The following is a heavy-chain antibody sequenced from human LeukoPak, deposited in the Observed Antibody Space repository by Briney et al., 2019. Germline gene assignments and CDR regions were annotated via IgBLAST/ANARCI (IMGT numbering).Heavy chain of an antibody. V-gene: IGHV1-2*02. J-gene: IGHJ4*02. CDR2: INPNSGGT. Sequence: ASVKVSCTASGYSFTGYFMHWVRQAPGQGLEWMGWINPNSGGTNYAQNFQGRVTMTRDTTINTAYMELNRLRSDDTAVYYCARESQLGILDAYWGQGTLVTVSS. D-gene: IGHD7-27*01. CDR1: GYSFTGYF. CDR3: ARESQLGILDAY.